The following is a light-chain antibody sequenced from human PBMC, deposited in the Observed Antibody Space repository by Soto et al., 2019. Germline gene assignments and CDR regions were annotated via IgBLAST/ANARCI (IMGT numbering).Light chain of an antibody. J-gene: IGKJ1*01. Sequence: DIQMTQSPSSLSVSVGDRVTITCRASQSISSDLNWYQQKPGKAPKVLIYAASTLQSGVPSRFSGSGSGTDFTLTISSLQPEDFATYYCQQSYSTPRTFGQGTKVEIK. CDR2: AAS. CDR1: QSISSD. V-gene: IGKV1-39*01. CDR3: QQSYSTPRT.